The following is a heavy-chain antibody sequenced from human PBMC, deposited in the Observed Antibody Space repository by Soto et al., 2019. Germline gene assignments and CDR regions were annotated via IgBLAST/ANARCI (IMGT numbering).Heavy chain of an antibody. J-gene: IGHJ5*02. Sequence: GASVKVSCKVSGYTLTELSMQWVRQAPGKGLEWMGGFDPEDGETIYAQTFQGRVTMTEDNSKNTLYLLMNSLRSDDTAVYYCARVKGSGYHNWFAPWGQGTLVTVSS. CDR2: FDPEDGET. CDR3: ARVKGSGYHNWFAP. CDR1: GYTLTELS. V-gene: IGHV1-24*01. D-gene: IGHD3-22*01.